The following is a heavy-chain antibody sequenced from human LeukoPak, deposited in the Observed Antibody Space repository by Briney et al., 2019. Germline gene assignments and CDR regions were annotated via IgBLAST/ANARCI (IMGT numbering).Heavy chain of an antibody. D-gene: IGHD2-2*01. V-gene: IGHV3-30*18. Sequence: PGRSLRLSCAASGFTFSTYGMHWVRQAPGKGLEWVAVMSYDGSNKYYTDSVKGRFSISRDNSKNMLYPQMNSLRAEDTAVYYCAKDDLRYCSSTSCYAVDYWGQGTLVTVSS. CDR2: MSYDGSNK. CDR3: AKDDLRYCSSTSCYAVDY. J-gene: IGHJ4*02. CDR1: GFTFSTYG.